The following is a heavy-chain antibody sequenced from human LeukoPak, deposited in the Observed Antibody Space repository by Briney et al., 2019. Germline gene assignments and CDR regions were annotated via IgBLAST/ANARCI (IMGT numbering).Heavy chain of an antibody. V-gene: IGHV1-8*01. CDR2: MNPNSGNT. CDR1: GYTFTSYD. D-gene: IGHD3-22*01. Sequence: ASVKVSCKASGYTFTSYDISWVRQAAGQGLEWMGWMNPNSGNTGYAQKFKGRVTLTGNTSISTSYMELYSLRSEDTAVYYCARGLRDSSGREYFQHWGQGTRVTASS. J-gene: IGHJ1*01. CDR3: ARGLRDSSGREYFQH.